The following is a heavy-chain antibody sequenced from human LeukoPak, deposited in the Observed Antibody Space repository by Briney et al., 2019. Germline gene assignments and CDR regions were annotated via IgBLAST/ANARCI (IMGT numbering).Heavy chain of an antibody. Sequence: GGSLRLSCVASGVTFSSHGKNWVRKAPAKGQERVSGISPNGVITYYADSVKGRFSISRDNYKGTVYLQMNSLRPEDTAVYYCAKDDAWLQFGSWGRGTLVTVSS. D-gene: IGHD5-24*01. CDR1: GVTFSSHG. V-gene: IGHV3-23*01. J-gene: IGHJ4*02. CDR2: ISPNGVIT. CDR3: AKDDAWLQFGS.